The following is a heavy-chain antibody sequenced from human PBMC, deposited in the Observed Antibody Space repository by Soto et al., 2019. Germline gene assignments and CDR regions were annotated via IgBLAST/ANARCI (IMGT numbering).Heavy chain of an antibody. V-gene: IGHV1-18*01. CDR2: ISAYNGNT. CDR1: GYTFSSYG. CDR3: ATETPADYYYYYMDV. Sequence: GASVKVSCKASGYTFSSYGISWVRQAPGQGLEWMGWISAYNGNTNYAQKLQGRVTMTTDTSTSTAYMELRSLRSDDTAVYYCATETPADYYYYYMDVWGKGTTVPVSS. J-gene: IGHJ6*03.